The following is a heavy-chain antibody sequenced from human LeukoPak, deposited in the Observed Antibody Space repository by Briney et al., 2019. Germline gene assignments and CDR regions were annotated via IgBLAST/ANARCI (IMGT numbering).Heavy chain of an antibody. D-gene: IGHD3-16*01. J-gene: IGHJ4*02. Sequence: PSETLSLTCSVSGDSISTYYWSWIRQPPGKGLEWIGNIYYSGSTNYNPSLKNRVTISVDTSKNHFSLRLNSVTAADTAVYYCATNAGGFMQAPFDNWGQGNLVTVSS. CDR3: ATNAGGFMQAPFDN. V-gene: IGHV4-59*01. CDR1: GDSISTYY. CDR2: IYYSGST.